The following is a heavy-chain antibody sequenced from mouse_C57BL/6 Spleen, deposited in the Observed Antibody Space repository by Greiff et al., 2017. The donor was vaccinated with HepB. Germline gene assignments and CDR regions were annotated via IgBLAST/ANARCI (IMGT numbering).Heavy chain of an antibody. CDR3: TRRTGGSSYAMDY. CDR1: GYTFTDYE. V-gene: IGHV1-15*01. D-gene: IGHD1-1*01. CDR2: IDPETGGT. Sequence: QVHVKQSGAELVRPGASVTLSCKASGYTFTDYEMHWVKQTPVHGLEWIGVIDPETGGTAYNQKFKGKAILTADKSSSTAYMELRSLTSEDSAVYYCTRRTGGSSYAMDYWGQGTSVTVSS. J-gene: IGHJ4*01.